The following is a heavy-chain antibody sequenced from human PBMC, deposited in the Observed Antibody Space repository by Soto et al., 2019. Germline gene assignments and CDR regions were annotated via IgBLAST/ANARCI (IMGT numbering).Heavy chain of an antibody. CDR2: IYPRDSDT. V-gene: IGHV5-51*01. CDR3: GIFTRYGYNLDAFYI. CDR1: GYSFTSYW. Sequence: PGESLKISCKGSGYSFTSYWIGWVRQMPVKGLEWMGIIYPRDSDTRYSPSFQGQVTISADRSITTAYLQWSSLKASDTAMYYCGIFTRYGYNLDAFYICGQGTLVIVSS. D-gene: IGHD3-9*01. J-gene: IGHJ3*02.